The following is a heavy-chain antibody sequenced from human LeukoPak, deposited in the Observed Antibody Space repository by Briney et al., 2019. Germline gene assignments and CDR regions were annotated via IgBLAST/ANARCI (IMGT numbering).Heavy chain of an antibody. Sequence: SETLSLTCTVSGGSISSYYWSWIRQPPGKGLEWIGEINHSGSTNYNPSLKSRVTISVDTSKDQFSLKLSSVTAADTAVYYCARARGYSYADDAFDIWGQGTMVTVSS. CDR3: ARARGYSYADDAFDI. CDR1: GGSISSYY. V-gene: IGHV4-34*01. CDR2: INHSGST. D-gene: IGHD5-18*01. J-gene: IGHJ3*02.